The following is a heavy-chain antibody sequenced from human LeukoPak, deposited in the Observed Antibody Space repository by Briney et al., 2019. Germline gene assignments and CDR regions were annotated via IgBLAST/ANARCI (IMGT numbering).Heavy chain of an antibody. CDR2: IYHSGST. J-gene: IGHJ4*02. CDR1: GGPISSSSYY. D-gene: IGHD6-6*01. Sequence: SETLSLTCIVSGGPISSSSYYWGWIRQPPGKGLEWIGSIYHSGSTYYNPSLKSRVTISVDTSKNQFSLNLSSVTAADTAVYYCARGVARSSKFHFSYYFDYWGQGTLVTVSS. V-gene: IGHV4-39*07. CDR3: ARGVARSSKFHFSYYFDY.